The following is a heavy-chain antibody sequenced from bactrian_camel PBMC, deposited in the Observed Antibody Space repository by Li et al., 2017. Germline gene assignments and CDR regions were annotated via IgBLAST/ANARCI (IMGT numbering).Heavy chain of an antibody. D-gene: IGHD4*01. Sequence: HVQLVESGGGSVQAGGSLKLSCVASGYIASTCGRGWYRQAPGKARELVSSISGYGDTTYVDAVKGRFTISRDSAKSAVFLEMNMLKPEDTGKYYCAADSAPGLVTMSFCWGQGTQVTVS. CDR3: AADSAPGLVTMSFC. CDR1: GYIASTCG. J-gene: IGHJ4*01. V-gene: IGHV3S53*01. CDR2: ISGYGDT.